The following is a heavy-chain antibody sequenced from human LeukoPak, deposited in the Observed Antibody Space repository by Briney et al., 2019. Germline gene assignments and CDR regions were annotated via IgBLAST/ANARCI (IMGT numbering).Heavy chain of an antibody. CDR3: ARHALTRRYSFAYLPSFDY. D-gene: IGHD5-18*01. CDR2: VHYSETT. CDR1: AGSISSSDYY. J-gene: IGHJ4*02. V-gene: IGHV4-39*01. Sequence: SETLSLTCTVSAGSISSSDYYWGWIRQPPGKGLEWIGSVHYSETTYDNPSLKSRVTISVDTSKNQFSLRLSSLTAADTAVYYCARHALTRRYSFAYLPSFDYWGQGTLVTVSS.